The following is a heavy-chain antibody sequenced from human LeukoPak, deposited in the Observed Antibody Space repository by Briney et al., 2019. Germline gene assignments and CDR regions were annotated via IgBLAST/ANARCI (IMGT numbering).Heavy chain of an antibody. Sequence: GGSLRLSCAASGFTFSSYAMGWVRQAPGKGLQWVSAISGSGGSTYYADSVKGRFTISRDNSKNTLYLQMNSLRAEDTAVYYCARVTWSGRTRRPYYYYMDVWGKGTTVTISS. CDR2: ISGSGGST. CDR1: GFTFSSYA. J-gene: IGHJ6*03. D-gene: IGHD3-3*01. V-gene: IGHV3-23*01. CDR3: ARVTWSGRTRRPYYYYMDV.